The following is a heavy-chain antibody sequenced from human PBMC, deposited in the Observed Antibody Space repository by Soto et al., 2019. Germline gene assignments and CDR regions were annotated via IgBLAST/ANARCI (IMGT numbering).Heavy chain of an antibody. V-gene: IGHV3-43*01. J-gene: IGHJ6*02. CDR1: GFTFNDYT. CDR3: AKDKGCSAGSCSEYFYGMDV. Sequence: GGSLRLSCAASGFTFNDYTMHWVRQAPGKGLEWISLVAWNGGSTYYADSVKGRFTISRDNRKNSLFLQMNSLRTEDTALYYCAKDKGCSAGSCSEYFYGMDVWGQGTTVTVSS. D-gene: IGHD2-15*01. CDR2: VAWNGGST.